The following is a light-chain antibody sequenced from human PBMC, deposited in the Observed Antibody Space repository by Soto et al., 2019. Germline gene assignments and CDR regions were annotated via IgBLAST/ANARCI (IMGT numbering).Light chain of an antibody. V-gene: IGLV3-25*02. CDR3: QSSDDSGDYYL. CDR1: ELSKQY. CDR2: KDS. J-gene: IGLJ1*01. Sequence: SYELTQPPSVSVSPGQTARITRSGDELSKQYAYWYQQKPGQAPVLLIYKDSERASGIPERFSGSSSGTTVTLTISGVRAEDEADYYCQSSDDSGDYYLFGTGTQATVL.